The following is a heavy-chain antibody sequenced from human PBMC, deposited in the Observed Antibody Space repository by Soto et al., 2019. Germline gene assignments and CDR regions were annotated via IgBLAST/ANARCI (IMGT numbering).Heavy chain of an antibody. J-gene: IGHJ6*03. V-gene: IGHV1-18*01. D-gene: IGHD2-8*01. CDR2: ISAYNGNT. CDR3: ARDPLMVYAKGPDYMDV. CDR1: GSTFPSYG. Sequence: QVPLVQSGAEVKKPGASGKVSFKPSGSTFPSYGISGVRQAPGQGLEWMGWISAYNGNTNYAQKLQGRVTMTTDTSTSTAYMELRSLRSDDTAVYYCARDPLMVYAKGPDYMDVRGKGTTVTVS.